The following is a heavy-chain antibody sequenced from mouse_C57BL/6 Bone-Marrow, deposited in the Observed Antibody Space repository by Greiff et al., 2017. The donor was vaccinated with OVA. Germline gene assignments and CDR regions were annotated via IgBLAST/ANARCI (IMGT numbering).Heavy chain of an antibody. D-gene: IGHD4-1*01. Sequence: ESGPGLVKPSQSLSLTCSVTGYSITSGYYWNWIRQFPGNKLEWMGYISYDGSNNYNPSLKNRISITRDTSKNQFFLKLNSVTTEDTATYYCARENWDDYAMDYWGQGTSVTVSS. CDR2: ISYDGSN. CDR3: ARENWDDYAMDY. J-gene: IGHJ4*01. CDR1: GYSITSGYY. V-gene: IGHV3-6*01.